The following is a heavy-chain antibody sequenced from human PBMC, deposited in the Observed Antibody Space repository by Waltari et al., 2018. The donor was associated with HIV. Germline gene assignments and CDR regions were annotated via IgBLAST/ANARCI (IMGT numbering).Heavy chain of an antibody. CDR2: IYYSGST. V-gene: IGHV4-39*01. CDR3: ARQGYSDSSGYHYYFDY. J-gene: IGHJ4*02. D-gene: IGHD3-22*01. CDR1: GGSISSATYY. Sequence: QLQLQESGPGLAKPSETLSLTCTVSGGSISSATYYWGWIRQPPGKGLEWIGSIYYSGSTYYNPSLKSRVTISIDTSKNQFSLKLSSVTAADTAVYCCARQGYSDSSGYHYYFDYWGQGTLVTVSS.